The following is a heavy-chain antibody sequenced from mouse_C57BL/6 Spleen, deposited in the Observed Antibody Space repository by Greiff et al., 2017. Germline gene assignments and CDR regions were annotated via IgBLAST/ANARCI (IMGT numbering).Heavy chain of an antibody. Sequence: QVQLQQPGAELVKPGASVKMSCKASGYTFTSYWITWVTQRPGQGLEWIGDIYPGSGSTNYNEKFKSKATLTVDTSSSPAYMQLSSLTYEDSAVYYCARDPSRYFEGWGTGTTVTVYS. CDR1: GYTFTSYW. CDR3: ARDPSRYFEG. CDR2: IYPGSGST. V-gene: IGHV1-55*01. J-gene: IGHJ1*03.